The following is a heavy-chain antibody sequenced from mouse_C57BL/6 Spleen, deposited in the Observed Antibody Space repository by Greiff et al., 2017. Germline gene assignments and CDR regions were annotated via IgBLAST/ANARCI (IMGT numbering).Heavy chain of an antibody. J-gene: IGHJ3*01. V-gene: IGHV1-82*01. Sequence: VQRVESGPELVKPGASVKISCKASGYAFSSSWMNWVKQRPGQGLEWIGRIYPGDGDTNYNGKFKGKATLTADKSSSTAYMQLSSLTSEDSAVYFCARSSWDYWGQGTLVTVSA. D-gene: IGHD4-1*01. CDR3: ARSSWDY. CDR2: IYPGDGDT. CDR1: GYAFSSSW.